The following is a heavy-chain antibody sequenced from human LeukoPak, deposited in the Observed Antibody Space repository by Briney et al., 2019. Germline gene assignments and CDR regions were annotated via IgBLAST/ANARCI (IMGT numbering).Heavy chain of an antibody. V-gene: IGHV3-23*01. CDR1: GFTFSSYA. Sequence: PGGSLRLSCAASGFTFSSYAMSWVRQAPGKGLEWVSSISGIGGSTYYADSVKGRFTISRDNSKNTLYLQMNSLRAEDTAVYYCAIVRGVIILYYFDYWGQGTLVTVSS. CDR2: ISGIGGST. CDR3: AIVRGVIILYYFDY. J-gene: IGHJ4*02. D-gene: IGHD3-10*01.